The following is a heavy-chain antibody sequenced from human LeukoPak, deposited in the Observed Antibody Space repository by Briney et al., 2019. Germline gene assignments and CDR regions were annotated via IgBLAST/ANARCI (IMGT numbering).Heavy chain of an antibody. J-gene: IGHJ4*02. V-gene: IGHV3-33*01. CDR3: TRALGPYYFDY. CDR1: GFTFSSYG. CDR2: IWYDGSNE. D-gene: IGHD7-27*01. Sequence: GGSLRLSCAASGFTFSSYGMHWVRQAPGKGLEWVAIIWYDGSNEYYADSVKGRFTISRDNSKNTLYLQMNSLRAEDTAVYYCTRALGPYYFDYWGQGTLVTVSS.